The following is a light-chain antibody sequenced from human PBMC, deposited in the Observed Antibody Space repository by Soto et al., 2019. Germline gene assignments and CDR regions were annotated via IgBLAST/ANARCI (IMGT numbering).Light chain of an antibody. CDR3: QQRSNSIT. V-gene: IGKV3-11*01. Sequence: EIVLTQSPATLSLSPGERATLSCRASHSISSHLAWYQHKPGQAPRLLIYDASTRATGIPARFSGSGSGTDFTLTISSLEPEDFAFYYCQQRSNSITFGQGTRLEMK. CDR1: HSISSH. J-gene: IGKJ5*01. CDR2: DAS.